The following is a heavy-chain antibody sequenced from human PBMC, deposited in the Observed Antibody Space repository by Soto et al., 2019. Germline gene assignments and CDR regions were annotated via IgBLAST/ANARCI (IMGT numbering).Heavy chain of an antibody. CDR3: AFRGVRYYGMDV. D-gene: IGHD3-10*01. Sequence: GASVKVSCKVSGYTLTEFSMHWVRQAPGKGLEWMGGFDASSDETIYAQKFQGRVTITGDMSTSTAYMELSSLRSEDTAVYYCAFRGVRYYGMDVWGQGTTVTVSS. V-gene: IGHV1-24*01. J-gene: IGHJ6*02. CDR1: GYTLTEFS. CDR2: FDASSDET.